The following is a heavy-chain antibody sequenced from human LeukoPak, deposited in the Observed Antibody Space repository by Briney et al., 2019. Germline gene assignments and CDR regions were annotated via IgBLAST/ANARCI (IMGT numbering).Heavy chain of an antibody. CDR1: GFTFSSYG. Sequence: GRSLRLSCAASGFTFSSYGMHWVRQAPGKGLEWVAVIWYDGSNKYYADSVKGRFTISRDNSKNTLYLQMNSLRAEDTAVYYCARDRGVAAAYFDYWGQGTLSPSPQ. D-gene: IGHD6-13*01. CDR3: ARDRGVAAAYFDY. V-gene: IGHV3-33*01. CDR2: IWYDGSNK. J-gene: IGHJ4*02.